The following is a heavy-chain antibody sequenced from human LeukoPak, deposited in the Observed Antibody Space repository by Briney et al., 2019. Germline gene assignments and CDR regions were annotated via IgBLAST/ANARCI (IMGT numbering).Heavy chain of an antibody. D-gene: IGHD5-12*01. V-gene: IGHV3-9*01. Sequence: GGSLRLSCAASGFTFDDYAMHWVRQAPGKGLEWVSGISWNSGSIGYADSVKGRFTISRDNAKNSLYLQMNSLRAEDTALYYCAEDISGIVATNPFDYWGQGTLVTVSS. CDR3: AEDISGIVATNPFDY. CDR1: GFTFDDYA. CDR2: ISWNSGSI. J-gene: IGHJ4*02.